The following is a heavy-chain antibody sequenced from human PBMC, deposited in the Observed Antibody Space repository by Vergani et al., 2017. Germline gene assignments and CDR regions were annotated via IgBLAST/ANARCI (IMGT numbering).Heavy chain of an antibody. D-gene: IGHD2-2*01. Sequence: EVQLLESGGGLVQPGGSLRLSCAASGFTFSSYAMSWVRQALGKGLEWVSAISGSGGSTYYADSVKGRFTISRDNSKNTLYLQMNSLRAEDTAVYYCAKETPFDTVVPAAIHRILGPNFDYWGQGTLVTVSS. J-gene: IGHJ4*02. CDR2: ISGSGGST. V-gene: IGHV3-23*01. CDR3: AKETPFDTVVPAAIHRILGPNFDY. CDR1: GFTFSSYA.